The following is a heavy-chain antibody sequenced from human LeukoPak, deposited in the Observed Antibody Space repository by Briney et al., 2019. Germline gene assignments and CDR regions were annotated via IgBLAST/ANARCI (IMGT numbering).Heavy chain of an antibody. CDR1: GYSLTDSY. V-gene: IGHV1-46*01. D-gene: IGHD6-13*01. CDR2: INPGVGST. J-gene: IGHJ4*02. Sequence: ASVKVSCKASGYSLTDSYMHWVRQAPGQGLEWMGIINPGVGSTTYAQKFQDRVTMTRDTSISTAYMELSRLRSDDTAVYYCAREEFTQQLEEIDYWGQGTLVTVSS. CDR3: AREEFTQQLEEIDY.